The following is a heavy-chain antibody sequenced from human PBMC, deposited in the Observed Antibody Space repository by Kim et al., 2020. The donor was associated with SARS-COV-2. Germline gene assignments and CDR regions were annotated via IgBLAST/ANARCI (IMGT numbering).Heavy chain of an antibody. V-gene: IGHV3-48*03. CDR1: GFTFSSYE. J-gene: IGHJ6*02. D-gene: IGHD6-13*01. CDR3: ARDPYSSSYNYYGMDV. CDR2: ISSSGSTI. Sequence: GGSLRLSCAASGFTFSSYEMNWVRQAPGKGLEWVSYISSSGSTIYYADSVKGRFNISRDNAKNSLYLQMNSLTAEETAVYYCARDPYSSSYNYYGMDVWGQGTTVTVSS.